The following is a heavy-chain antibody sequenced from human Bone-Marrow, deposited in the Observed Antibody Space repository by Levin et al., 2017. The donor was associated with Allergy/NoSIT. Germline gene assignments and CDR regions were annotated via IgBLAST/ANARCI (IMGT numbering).Heavy chain of an antibody. V-gene: IGHV1-3*01. D-gene: IGHD3-10*01. J-gene: IGHJ4*02. Sequence: ASVKVSCKASGYTFTIYALHWVRQAPGQGLEWMGWINAGKGNTKYSQKVQDRVTISRDTSASTAYMELGGVRYEGTTVYYCTGSSVWFGEMCQYWGQGTMVTVSS. CDR3: TGSSVWFGEMCQY. CDR2: INAGKGNT. CDR1: GYTFTIYA.